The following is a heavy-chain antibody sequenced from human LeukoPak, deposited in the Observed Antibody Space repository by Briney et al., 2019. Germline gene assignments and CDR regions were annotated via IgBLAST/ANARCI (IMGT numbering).Heavy chain of an antibody. V-gene: IGHV3-21*01. J-gene: IGHJ4*02. CDR2: ISSSSSYI. D-gene: IGHD3-22*01. CDR1: GFTSSSYS. CDR3: ARDPKYYYDSSGYLG. Sequence: PGGSLRLSCAASGFTSSSYSMNWVRQAPGKGLEWVSSISSSSSYIYYADSVKGRFTISRDNAKNSLYLQMNSLRAEDTAVYYCARDPKYYYDSSGYLGGGQGTLVTVSS.